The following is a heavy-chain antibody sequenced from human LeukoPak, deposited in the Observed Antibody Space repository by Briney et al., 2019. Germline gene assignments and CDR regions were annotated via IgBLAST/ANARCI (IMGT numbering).Heavy chain of an antibody. CDR2: MNPNSGNT. CDR1: GYTFTSYD. V-gene: IGHV1-8*01. CDR3: ARELIAAAGMNY. Sequence: ASVKVSCKASGYTFTSYDINWVRQATGQGLEWMGWMNPNSGNTGYAQKFQGRVTMTRNTSISTAYMELSSLRPEDTAVYYCARELIAAAGMNYWGQGTLVTVSS. D-gene: IGHD6-13*01. J-gene: IGHJ4*02.